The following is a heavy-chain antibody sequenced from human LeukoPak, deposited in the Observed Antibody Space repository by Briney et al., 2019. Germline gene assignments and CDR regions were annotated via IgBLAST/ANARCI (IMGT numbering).Heavy chain of an antibody. CDR1: GGSISSSSYY. D-gene: IGHD6-19*01. V-gene: IGHV4-39*01. Sequence: SSETLSLTCTVSGGSISSSSYYWGWIRQPPGKGLEWIGSIYYSGSTYYNPSLRSRVTISVDTSKNQFSLKLSSVTAADTAVYYCARQLGSSGWYYFDYWGQGTLVTVSS. CDR2: IYYSGST. CDR3: ARQLGSSGWYYFDY. J-gene: IGHJ4*02.